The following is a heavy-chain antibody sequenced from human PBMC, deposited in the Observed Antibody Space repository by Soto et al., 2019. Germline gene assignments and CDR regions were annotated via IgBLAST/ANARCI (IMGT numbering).Heavy chain of an antibody. Sequence: PGESLKISCQGSGYAFSSYWIAWVRQMPGKGLEWMGIIFPRDFDTRYSPSFQGHVTISADKSFSTAYLQWSSLKASDTAIYFCARLELTGLDNWGQGTPVTVSS. D-gene: IGHD3-9*01. V-gene: IGHV5-51*01. CDR1: GYAFSSYW. J-gene: IGHJ4*02. CDR2: IFPRDFDT. CDR3: ARLELTGLDN.